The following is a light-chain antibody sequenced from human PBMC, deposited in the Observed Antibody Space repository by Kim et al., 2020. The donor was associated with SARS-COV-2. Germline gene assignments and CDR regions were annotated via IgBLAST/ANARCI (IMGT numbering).Light chain of an antibody. J-gene: IGLJ3*02. CDR1: SLRSYY. CDR2: GKN. V-gene: IGLV3-19*01. Sequence: SSELTQDPAVSVAWGQTVRITCQGDSLRSYYASWYQQKPGQAPVLVIYGKNNRPSGIPDRFSGSSSGNTASLTITGAQAEDEADYYCNSRDSSGNHWVFGGGIKLTV. CDR3: NSRDSSGNHWV.